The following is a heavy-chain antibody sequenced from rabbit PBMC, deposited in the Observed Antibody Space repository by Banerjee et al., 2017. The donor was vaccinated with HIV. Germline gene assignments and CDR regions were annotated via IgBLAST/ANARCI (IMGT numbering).Heavy chain of an antibody. CDR2: IYTGSDST. Sequence: EESGGDLVKPEGSLTLTCTASGFTLSSYWICWVRQAPGKGLEWIACIYTGSDSTYYASWAKGRFTISKTSSTTVTLQMTSLTAADTATYFCARNTANSLDYFDLWGQGTLVTVS. D-gene: IGHD1-1*01. CDR1: GFTLSSYW. CDR3: ARNTANSLDYFDL. V-gene: IGHV1S45*01. J-gene: IGHJ4*01.